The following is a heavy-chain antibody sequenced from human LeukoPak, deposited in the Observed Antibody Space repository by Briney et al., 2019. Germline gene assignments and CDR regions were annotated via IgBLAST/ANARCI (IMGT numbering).Heavy chain of an antibody. J-gene: IGHJ3*01. V-gene: IGHV3-23*01. Sequence: GGSLRLSCAASGFTFSSYAMSWARQAPGKGLEWVSAISGSGGSTYYADSVKGRFTISRDNSKNTLYLQMNSLRAEDTAVYYCAKDRRDSSSWYNAFDLWGQGTLVTVSS. D-gene: IGHD6-13*01. CDR3: AKDRRDSSSWYNAFDL. CDR2: ISGSGGST. CDR1: GFTFSSYA.